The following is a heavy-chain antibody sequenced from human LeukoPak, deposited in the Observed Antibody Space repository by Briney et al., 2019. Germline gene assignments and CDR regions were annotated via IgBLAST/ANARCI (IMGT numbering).Heavy chain of an antibody. Sequence: GGSLILSCAASGFTFSSYGMHWVSQAPGKGLEWVAFIRYDGSNKYYADSVKGRFTISRDNSKNTLYLQMNSLRAEDTAVYYCAKGKLGMEAFDIWGQGTMVTVSS. J-gene: IGHJ3*02. CDR1: GFTFSSYG. D-gene: IGHD7-27*01. V-gene: IGHV3-30*02. CDR2: IRYDGSNK. CDR3: AKGKLGMEAFDI.